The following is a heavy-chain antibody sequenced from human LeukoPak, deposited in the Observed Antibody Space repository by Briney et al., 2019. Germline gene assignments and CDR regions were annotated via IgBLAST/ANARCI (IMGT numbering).Heavy chain of an antibody. V-gene: IGHV3-7*01. CDR2: MKQDGSEK. D-gene: IGHD3-10*01. Sequence: GGSLRLSCAASGFTFSSYWMSWVRQAPGKGLEWVANMKQDGSEKYYEDSVKGRFTISRDNAKNSLYLQMNSLRAEDTAVYYCARVYYGSGSYHLDCWGQGTLVTVSS. CDR3: ARVYYGSGSYHLDC. J-gene: IGHJ4*02. CDR1: GFTFSSYW.